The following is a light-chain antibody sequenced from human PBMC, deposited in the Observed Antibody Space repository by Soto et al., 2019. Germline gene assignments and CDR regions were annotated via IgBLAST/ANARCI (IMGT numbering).Light chain of an antibody. CDR3: SSYTSSSTSHVL. Sequence: QSVLTQPASVSGSPGQSITISCTGTSGDIGSYNRVSWYQQHPGKAPKLIIYEVTDRPSGVSNRFSGSKSGNTASLTISGLQAEDEADYYCSSYTSSSTSHVLFGGGTKLTVL. J-gene: IGLJ2*01. CDR1: SGDIGSYNR. CDR2: EVT. V-gene: IGLV2-14*01.